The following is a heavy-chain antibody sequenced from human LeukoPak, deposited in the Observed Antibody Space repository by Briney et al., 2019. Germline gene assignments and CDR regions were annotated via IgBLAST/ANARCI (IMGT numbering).Heavy chain of an antibody. CDR1: GFTFSSYA. CDR2: ISGSGGST. D-gene: IGHD2-15*01. CDR3: AKGACSGGSCYVDY. Sequence: DPGGSLRLSCAASGFTFSSYAMSWVRQAPGKGLEWVSAISGSGGSTYYADSVKGRFTISRDNSKNTLYLQMNSLRAEDTAVYYCAKGACSGGSCYVDYWDQGTLVTVSS. J-gene: IGHJ4*02. V-gene: IGHV3-23*01.